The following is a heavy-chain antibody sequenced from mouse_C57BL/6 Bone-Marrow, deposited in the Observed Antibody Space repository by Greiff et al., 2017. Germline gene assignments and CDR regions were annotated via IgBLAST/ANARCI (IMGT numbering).Heavy chain of an antibody. V-gene: IGHV3-6*01. D-gene: IGHD2-5*01. Sequence: VQLQQSGPGLVKPSQSLSLSCSVTGYSITSGYYWNWIRQFPRNILEWMGYISNDGSNNYNPSLKNQISITRDTSKNQFFMKLSSVTTEDTATYYCARDRDYSSPHYAMDYWGQGTSLTVSS. J-gene: IGHJ4*01. CDR2: ISNDGSN. CDR3: ARDRDYSSPHYAMDY. CDR1: GYSITSGYY.